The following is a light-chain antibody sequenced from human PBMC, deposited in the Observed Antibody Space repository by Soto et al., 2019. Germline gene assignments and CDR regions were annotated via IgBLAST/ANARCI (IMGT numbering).Light chain of an antibody. CDR1: QSVSRW. CDR3: QQYSNARGT. V-gene: IGKV1-5*01. Sequence: DIQMTQSPSTLSASVGDRVTITCRASQSVSRWLVWYQQKPGNAPKLLIFDASSLEGGVPSRFSGSGSGTEFTLTISSLQPDDFATYYCQQYSNARGTFGQGTKVEIK. J-gene: IGKJ1*01. CDR2: DAS.